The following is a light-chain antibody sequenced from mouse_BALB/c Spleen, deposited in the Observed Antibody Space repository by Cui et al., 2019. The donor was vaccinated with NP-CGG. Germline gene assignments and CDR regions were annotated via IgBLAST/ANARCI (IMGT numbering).Light chain of an antibody. Sequence: HAVVTQETAFTTSPGETVTLTCLSSTGAVTTNNFANWVQEKPDHLFTGLIGGTNNRAPGVPARFSGSLIGDKAALTITGAQTEDEAIYFCALWYSNHWVFGGGTKLTVL. J-gene: IGLJ1*01. CDR2: GTN. CDR3: ALWYSNHWV. CDR1: TGAVTTNNF. V-gene: IGLV1*01.